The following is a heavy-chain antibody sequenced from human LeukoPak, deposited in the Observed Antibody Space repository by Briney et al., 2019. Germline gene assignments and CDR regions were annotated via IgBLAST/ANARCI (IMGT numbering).Heavy chain of an antibody. J-gene: IGHJ4*02. CDR3: ARSPPAGIRYSHFDY. D-gene: IGHD6-13*01. Sequence: GESLKISCKGSGYSFTSYWIGWVRQMPGEGLEWMAFISPVDSDTRYSPSLQGQITVSADKSLSTAYLQWSSLKASDTAMYYCARSPPAGIRYSHFDYWGPRTLVTVAS. V-gene: IGHV5-51*01. CDR2: ISPVDSDT. CDR1: GYSFTSYW.